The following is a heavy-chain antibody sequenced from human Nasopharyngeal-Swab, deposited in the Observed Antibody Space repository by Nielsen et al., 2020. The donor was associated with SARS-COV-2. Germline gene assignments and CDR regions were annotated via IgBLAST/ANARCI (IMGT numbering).Heavy chain of an antibody. CDR1: GGTFSSYA. D-gene: IGHD3-3*01. Sequence: SVKVSCKASGGTFSSYAISWVRQAPGQGLEWMGGIIPIFGTANYAQKFQGRVTITADESTSTAYMGLSSLRSEDTAVYYCARGGRVRFLEWSYYYYMDVWGKGTTVTVSS. J-gene: IGHJ6*03. CDR2: IIPIFGTA. V-gene: IGHV1-69*13. CDR3: ARGGRVRFLEWSYYYYMDV.